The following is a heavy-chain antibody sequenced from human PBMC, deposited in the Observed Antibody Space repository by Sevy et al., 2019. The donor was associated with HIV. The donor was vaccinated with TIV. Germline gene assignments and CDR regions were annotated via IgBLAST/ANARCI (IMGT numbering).Heavy chain of an antibody. CDR2: ISASGD. CDR1: GFIFSSFA. D-gene: IGHD6-13*01. V-gene: IGHV3-23*01. CDR3: ARGGLDSNWFRSFDY. Sequence: GGSLRLSCAASGFIFSSFAMGWVRQGPRKGLEWISVISASGDFTISRDNSKNTLFLQMNSLRAEDTAVYYCARGGLDSNWFRSFDYWGRGTLVTVSS. J-gene: IGHJ4*02.